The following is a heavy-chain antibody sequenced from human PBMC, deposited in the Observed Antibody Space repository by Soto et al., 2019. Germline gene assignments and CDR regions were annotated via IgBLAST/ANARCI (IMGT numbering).Heavy chain of an antibody. CDR2: IYTSGST. CDR1: GGSISSYY. J-gene: IGHJ4*02. D-gene: IGHD2-2*01. V-gene: IGHV4-4*07. CDR3: ARGGTVVATPHYFDY. Sequence: PSETLSLSCTVSGGSISSYYWSWIRQPAGKGLEWIGRIYTSGSTNHNPSLKSRVTMSVDTSKNQFSLKLSSVTAADTAVYYCARGGTVVATPHYFDYWGQGTLVTVSS.